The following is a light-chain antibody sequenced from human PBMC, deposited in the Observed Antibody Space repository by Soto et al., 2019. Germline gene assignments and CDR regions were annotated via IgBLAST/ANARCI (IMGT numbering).Light chain of an antibody. CDR2: SNF. CDR3: QSYDSGLSGYVV. J-gene: IGLJ2*01. CDR1: SSNIGAGYD. V-gene: IGLV1-40*01. Sequence: QSVLTQPPSVSGAPGQRVTISCTGSSSNIGAGYDVHWYQQLPGTAPKLLIYSNFNRPSGVPDRFSGSKSGTSASLAITGLQAEDEGDYYCQSYDSGLSGYVVFGGGTKLTVL.